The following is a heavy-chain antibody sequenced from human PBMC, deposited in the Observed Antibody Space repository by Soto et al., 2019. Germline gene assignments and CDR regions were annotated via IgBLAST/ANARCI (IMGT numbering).Heavy chain of an antibody. Sequence: VGSLRLSCAASGFTFSSYSMNWVRQAPGKGLECVSSISSSSSYIYYADSGKGRFTISRDNANNSLHLQMNSLRGEDTAVYYCARDRRGDYYDSSGPDPDAFDIWGQGTMVTVSS. CDR2: ISSSSSYI. V-gene: IGHV3-21*01. D-gene: IGHD3-22*01. CDR3: ARDRRGDYYDSSGPDPDAFDI. J-gene: IGHJ3*02. CDR1: GFTFSSYS.